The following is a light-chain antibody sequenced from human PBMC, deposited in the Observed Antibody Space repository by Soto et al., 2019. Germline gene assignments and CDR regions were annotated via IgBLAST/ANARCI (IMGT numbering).Light chain of an antibody. CDR1: QTIRSNY. CDR2: GAC. J-gene: IGKJ1*01. CDR3: QQYGSSPWT. Sequence: ETVLTQSPCTLSLSPGERATLSCRASQTIRSNYFAWHQQTPDQPTRLLINGACNRATGIADRFSGSGSAADFTLIISRLAPEDFALYYCQQYGSSPWTFGQGTKVEIK. V-gene: IGKV3-20*01.